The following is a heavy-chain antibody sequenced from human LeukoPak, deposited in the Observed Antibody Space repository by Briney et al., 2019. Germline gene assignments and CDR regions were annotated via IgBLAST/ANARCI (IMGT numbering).Heavy chain of an antibody. Sequence: ASVKVSCKASGYTFIGYYIHWVRQAPGQGLEWMGWINPNSGGTNYAQKFQGRVTMTRDTSISTAYMELSRLRSDDTAVYYCAGGLFSIASTGRGFDYWGQGTLVTVSS. CDR1: GYTFIGYY. J-gene: IGHJ4*02. CDR3: AGGLFSIASTGRGFDY. CDR2: INPNSGGT. D-gene: IGHD6-13*01. V-gene: IGHV1-2*02.